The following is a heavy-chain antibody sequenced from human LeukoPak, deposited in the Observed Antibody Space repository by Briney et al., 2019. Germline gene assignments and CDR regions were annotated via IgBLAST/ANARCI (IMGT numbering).Heavy chain of an antibody. Sequence: SVKVSCKASGGTFSSYAISWVRQAPGQGLEWMGGIIPIFGTANYAQKFQGRVTITADESTSTAYMELSSLRSEDTAVYYCAREYLIGLIVGARFDYWGQGTLVTVSS. D-gene: IGHD1-26*01. V-gene: IGHV1-69*13. CDR1: GGTFSSYA. CDR2: IIPIFGTA. CDR3: AREYLIGLIVGARFDY. J-gene: IGHJ4*02.